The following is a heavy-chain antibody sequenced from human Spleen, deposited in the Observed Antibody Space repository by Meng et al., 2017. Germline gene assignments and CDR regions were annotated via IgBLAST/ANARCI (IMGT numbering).Heavy chain of an antibody. CDR1: GGSFSGYY. D-gene: IGHD3-10*01. J-gene: IGHJ4*02. CDR3: ARRDYYGPIGY. Sequence: QLQLQESGSGLLKPSETLSLTCAVYGGSFSGYYWSWIRQPPGKGLEWIGEINHSGSTNYNPSLKSRVTISVDTSKNQFSLKLSSVTAADTAVYYCARRDYYGPIGYWGQGTLVTVSS. CDR2: INHSGST. V-gene: IGHV4-34*01.